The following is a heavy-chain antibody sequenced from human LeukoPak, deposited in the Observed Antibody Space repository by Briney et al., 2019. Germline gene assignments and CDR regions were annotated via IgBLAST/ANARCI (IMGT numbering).Heavy chain of an antibody. Sequence: TSETLSLTCTVSGGSIISSTYYWGWIRQTPGKGLEWIGSTYHSGIPYYNPFLLGRATISADTSKNQFSLKVRSVTAADTALYYCARDHGNNFFDPWGQGTLVTVSS. CDR2: TYHSGIP. CDR3: ARDHGNNFFDP. CDR1: GGSIISSTYY. J-gene: IGHJ5*02. V-gene: IGHV4-39*07.